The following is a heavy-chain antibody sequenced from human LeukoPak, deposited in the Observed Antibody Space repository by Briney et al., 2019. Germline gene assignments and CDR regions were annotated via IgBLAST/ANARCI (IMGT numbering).Heavy chain of an antibody. CDR2: ISAYNGNT. J-gene: IGHJ5*02. CDR3: ARSCSSTSCPEWFDP. Sequence: ASVTVSCKASGYTFTSYGISWVRQAPGQGLEWMGWISAYNGNTNYAQKLQGRVTMTTDTSTSTAYMELRSLRSDDTAVYYCARSCSSTSCPEWFDPWGQGTLVTVSS. CDR1: GYTFTSYG. D-gene: IGHD2-2*01. V-gene: IGHV1-18*01.